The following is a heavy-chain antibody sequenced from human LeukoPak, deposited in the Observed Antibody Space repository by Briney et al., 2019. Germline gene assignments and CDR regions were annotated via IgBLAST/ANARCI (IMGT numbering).Heavy chain of an antibody. D-gene: IGHD1-26*01. Sequence: GGSLKLSCAASGFTFSTYNMNWVRQAPGKGLEWISYISSSSSTIYYADSVKGRFTISRDNAKNSLFLQMNSLRAEDTAVYYCARDLIVGTTYFDYWGQGTLVTVSS. CDR1: GFTFSTYN. J-gene: IGHJ4*02. CDR2: ISSSSSTI. V-gene: IGHV3-48*04. CDR3: ARDLIVGTTYFDY.